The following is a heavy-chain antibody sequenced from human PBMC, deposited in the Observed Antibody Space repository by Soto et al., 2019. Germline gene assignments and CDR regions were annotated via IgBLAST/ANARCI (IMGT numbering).Heavy chain of an antibody. CDR3: AREPAPWDNYYGMDV. J-gene: IGHJ6*02. D-gene: IGHD1-26*01. Sequence: GGSLSLSCAASGFTFVYYAMSWVRQAPGKGLEWVSSISGSGGSTYYAESVKGRFTISRDTSKDTLYLQMNGLGAEDTAIYYCAREPAPWDNYYGMDVWGQGTPVTVSS. V-gene: IGHV3-23*01. CDR2: ISGSGGST. CDR1: GFTFVYYA.